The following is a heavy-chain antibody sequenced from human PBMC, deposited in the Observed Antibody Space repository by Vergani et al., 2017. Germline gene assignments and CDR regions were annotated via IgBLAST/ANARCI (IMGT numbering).Heavy chain of an antibody. CDR2: IIPIFRTA. Sequence: QVQLVQSGAEVKKPGSSVKVSCKASGGKFSRHAINWVRLAPGQGLECMGRIIPIFRTANYAQKFQGRVTITADESTNTAYMELSSLRSEDTAVYYCATIKYSRNRFDPWGQGTLVTVSS. D-gene: IGHD6-6*01. CDR3: ATIKYSRNRFDP. V-gene: IGHV1-69*13. J-gene: IGHJ5*02. CDR1: GGKFSRHA.